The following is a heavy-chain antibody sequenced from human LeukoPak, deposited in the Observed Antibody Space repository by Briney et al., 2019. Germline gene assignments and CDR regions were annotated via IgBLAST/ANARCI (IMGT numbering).Heavy chain of an antibody. CDR3: ASSGCGGDCYSEKTYYLDY. CDR1: GFTFSSYG. CDR2: ISRTSTYI. Sequence: GGSLRLSCAASGFTFSSYGMSWVRQASGKGLEWVSSISRTSTYIYYADSMKGRFTISRDNAKNSLYLQLNSLRDEDTAVYYCASSGCGGDCYSEKTYYLDYWGQGTLVAVSS. D-gene: IGHD2-21*02. J-gene: IGHJ4*02. V-gene: IGHV3-21*01.